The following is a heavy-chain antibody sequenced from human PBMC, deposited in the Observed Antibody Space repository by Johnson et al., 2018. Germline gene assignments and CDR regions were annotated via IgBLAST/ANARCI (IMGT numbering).Heavy chain of an antibody. CDR2: ITDSGRTT. J-gene: IGHJ6*02. D-gene: IGHD3-22*01. V-gene: IGHV3-23*04. CDR3: AKDVTKIVKAGYGMDV. Sequence: VQLVQSGGGLVQPGGSLRLSCAASGFTFNNYAMTWVRQAPGKGLEWLSSITDSGRTTYYADSVKGRYTISIDNAQNSLDLQMNSLRPEDTAFYYCAKDVTKIVKAGYGMDVWGRGTTVTVSS. CDR1: GFTFNNYA.